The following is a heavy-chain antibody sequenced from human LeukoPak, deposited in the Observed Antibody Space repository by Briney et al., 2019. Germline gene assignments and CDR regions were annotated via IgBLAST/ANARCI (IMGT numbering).Heavy chain of an antibody. J-gene: IGHJ4*02. CDR2: IHYSGST. V-gene: IGHV4-59*08. CDR1: GGSISSYY. D-gene: IGHD6-13*01. Sequence: SETLSLTCTVSGGSISSYYWSWIRQPPGKGLEWIGYIHYSGSTNYNPSLKSRVTISVDTSKNQFSLKLSSVTAADTAVYYCARLLIAAAGTIYYFDYWGQGTLVTVSS. CDR3: ARLLIAAAGTIYYFDY.